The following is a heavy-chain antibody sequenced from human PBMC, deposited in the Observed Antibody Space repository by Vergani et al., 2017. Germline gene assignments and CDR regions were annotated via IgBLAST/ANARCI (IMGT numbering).Heavy chain of an antibody. D-gene: IGHD4-17*01. CDR3: AGAAIRPFYYGDYEYYFDY. CDR2: IYTSGST. Sequence: QVQLQESGPGLVKPSETLSLTCTVSGGSISSYYWSWIRQPAGKGLEWIGRIYTSGSTNDNPSLKSRVTMSVDTSKNQFSLKLSSVTAADTAVYYCAGAAIRPFYYGDYEYYFDYWGQGTLVTVSS. V-gene: IGHV4-4*07. CDR1: GGSISSYY. J-gene: IGHJ4*02.